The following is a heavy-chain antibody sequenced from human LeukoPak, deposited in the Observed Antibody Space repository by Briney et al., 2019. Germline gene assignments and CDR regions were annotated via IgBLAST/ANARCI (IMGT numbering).Heavy chain of an antibody. CDR3: AKDPSIAAALIDY. V-gene: IGHV4-59*01. Sequence: PSETLSLTCTVSGGSISSYYWSWIRQPPGKGLEWIGYIYYSGSTNYNPSLKSRVTISVDTSKNQFSLKLSSVTTADTAVYYCAKDPSIAAALIDYWGQGTLVTVSS. J-gene: IGHJ4*02. CDR2: IYYSGST. D-gene: IGHD6-13*01. CDR1: GGSISSYY.